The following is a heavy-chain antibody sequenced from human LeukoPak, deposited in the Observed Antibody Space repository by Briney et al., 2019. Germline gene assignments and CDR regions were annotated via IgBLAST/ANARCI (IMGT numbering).Heavy chain of an antibody. CDR2: INQSGGT. CDR1: GGSFSGHY. Sequence: SETLSLTCAVYGGSFSGHYWTWVRQSPGKGLEWIGEINQSGGTNYNPSVKSRFTISVDTSKNQFSLKLSSVTAADTAVYYCASTKPGIAVAGVFPRITYFDYWGQGTLVTVSS. D-gene: IGHD6-19*01. J-gene: IGHJ4*02. V-gene: IGHV4-34*01. CDR3: ASTKPGIAVAGVFPRITYFDY.